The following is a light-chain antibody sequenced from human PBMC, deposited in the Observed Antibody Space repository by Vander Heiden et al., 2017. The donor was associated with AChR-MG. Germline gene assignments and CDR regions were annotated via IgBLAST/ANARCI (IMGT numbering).Light chain of an antibody. V-gene: IGLV3-19*01. CDR3: NSRDSSGNHVV. CDR1: SPRSYY. Sequence: SSELTQDPAVSVALGLTVRITCQADSPRSYYASWYQQKPGQAPVLVIYGKNNRPSGIPDRFSGSSSGNTASLTITGAQAEDEADYYCNSRDSSGNHVVFGGGTKLTVL. CDR2: GKN. J-gene: IGLJ2*01.